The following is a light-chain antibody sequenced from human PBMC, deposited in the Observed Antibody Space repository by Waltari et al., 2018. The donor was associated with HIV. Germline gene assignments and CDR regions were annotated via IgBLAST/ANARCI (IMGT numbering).Light chain of an antibody. Sequence: QSALTQPASVSGSPGQSITISCTGASSDVGDYNYVYWYQQHPGKAPKLMIYDVSNRPSGVSNRFSGSKSGNTASLTISGLQAEDEADYYCSSYTGSSTLGVFGTGTRVTVL. CDR1: SSDVGDYNY. J-gene: IGLJ1*01. CDR3: SSYTGSSTLGV. CDR2: DVS. V-gene: IGLV2-14*03.